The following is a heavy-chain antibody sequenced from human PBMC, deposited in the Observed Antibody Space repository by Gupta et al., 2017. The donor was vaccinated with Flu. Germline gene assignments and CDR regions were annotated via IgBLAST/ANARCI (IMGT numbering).Heavy chain of an antibody. CDR2: FYPEYSES. Sequence: EVQLLQSGAEVSKPGAAVEFSCRVSAYNFLDYYLHWVQQAPGKGIQWLGIFYPEYSESIYSENVLDRVTRTADPSTDTAYLERRPEASAVYYYATQVGPRDTCYHIDSWGQGTLVTVSS. V-gene: IGHV1-69-2*01. J-gene: IGHJ4*02. CDR1: AYNFLDYY. CDR3: ATQVGPRDTCYHIDS. D-gene: IGHD1-26*01.